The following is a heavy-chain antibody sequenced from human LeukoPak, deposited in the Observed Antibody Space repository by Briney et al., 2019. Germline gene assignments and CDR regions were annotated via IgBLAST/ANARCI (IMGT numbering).Heavy chain of an antibody. CDR1: GGTFSSYA. D-gene: IGHD1-26*01. Sequence: ASVKVSCKASGGTFSSYAISWVRQAPRQGLEWMGRIIPILGIANYAQKFQGRVTITADKSTSTAYMELSSLRSEDTAVYYCARGPKYSGSYLDYWGQGTLVTVSS. J-gene: IGHJ4*02. V-gene: IGHV1-69*04. CDR3: ARGPKYSGSYLDY. CDR2: IIPILGIA.